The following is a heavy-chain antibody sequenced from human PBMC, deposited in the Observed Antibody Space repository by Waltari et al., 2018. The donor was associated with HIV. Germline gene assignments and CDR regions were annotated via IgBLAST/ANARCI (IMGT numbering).Heavy chain of an antibody. D-gene: IGHD3-10*02. CDR3: VKDMFGEYDY. CDR2: INPDGNTI. V-gene: IGHV3-74*01. J-gene: IGHJ4*02. CDR1: GFSVSRYW. Sequence: EVQLVQCGGGLVQPGGSRRLSCAAYGFSVSRYWMHWVRQIPGQGLVWVSRINPDGNTINYADSVRGRFTISRNYAKNTLYLQMNSLRDEDTAMYYCVKDMFGEYDYWGQGTLVTVSS.